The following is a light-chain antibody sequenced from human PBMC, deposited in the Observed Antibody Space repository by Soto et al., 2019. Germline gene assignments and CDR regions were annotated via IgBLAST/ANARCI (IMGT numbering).Light chain of an antibody. J-gene: IGLJ1*01. CDR3: SSYTTSNTRQIV. CDR2: DVS. Sequence: VLTQPASVSGSPGQSITISCTGTSSDVGGYNYVSWYQQHPGKAPKFMIYDVSNRPSGVSNRFSGSKSGNTASLTISGLQAEDEADYYRSSYTTSNTRQIVFGTGTKVTVL. CDR1: SSDVGGYNY. V-gene: IGLV2-14*01.